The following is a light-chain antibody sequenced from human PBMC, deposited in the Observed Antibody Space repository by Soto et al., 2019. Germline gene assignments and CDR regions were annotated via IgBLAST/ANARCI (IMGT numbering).Light chain of an antibody. Sequence: DIQMTQIPSSLSASVGDRVTITCQASQSITNYLNWYQQKPGKAPRLLICGASSLQSGVPSRFSGSGSGTDFTLTINSLQPEDFATYYCQQSASAPRTFGQGTKVEIK. CDR3: QQSASAPRT. CDR1: QSITNY. V-gene: IGKV1-39*01. J-gene: IGKJ1*01. CDR2: GAS.